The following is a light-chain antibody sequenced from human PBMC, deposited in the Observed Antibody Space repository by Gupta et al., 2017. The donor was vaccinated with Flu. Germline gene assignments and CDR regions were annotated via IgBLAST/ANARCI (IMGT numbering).Light chain of an antibody. V-gene: IGLV1-47*01. CDR3: VAWDDSLNAYV. CDR1: YSNTQTNW. J-gene: IGLJ1*01. Sequence: SVLTQPPSASGTPGQMVTISCSGSYSNTQTNWVYWYQHLPGAAPKLLIYKNNQWPSGVPDRFSGSKSGASASLAISGLRSDDEADYYCVAWDDSLNAYVFGTVTKVTVL. CDR2: KNN.